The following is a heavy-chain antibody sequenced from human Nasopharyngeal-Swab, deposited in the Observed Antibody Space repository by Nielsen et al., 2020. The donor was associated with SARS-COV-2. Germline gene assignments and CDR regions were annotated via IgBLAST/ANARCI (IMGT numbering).Heavy chain of an antibody. CDR1: GGSISSSSYY. Sequence: SETLSLTCTVSGGSISSSSYYWGWIRQPPGKGLEWFGSIYYSGSTYYNPSLKSRVTISVDTSKNQFSLKLSSVTAADTAVYYCARVVNSYGEHFDYWGQGTLVTVSS. J-gene: IGHJ4*02. D-gene: IGHD4-17*01. V-gene: IGHV4-39*01. CDR3: ARVVNSYGEHFDY. CDR2: IYYSGST.